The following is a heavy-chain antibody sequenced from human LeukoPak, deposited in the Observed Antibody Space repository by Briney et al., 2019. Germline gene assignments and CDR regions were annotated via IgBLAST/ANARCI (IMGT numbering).Heavy chain of an antibody. J-gene: IGHJ5*02. CDR3: ARGRGRWTVPAAYNWFDP. Sequence: SETLSLTCTVSGGSISSSSYYWSWIRQPPGKGLEWIGEINHSGSTNYNPSLKSRVTISVDTSKNQFSLKLSSVTAADTAVYYCARGRGRWTVPAAYNWFDPWGQGTLVTVSS. CDR1: GGSISSSSYY. CDR2: INHSGST. V-gene: IGHV4-39*07. D-gene: IGHD2-2*01.